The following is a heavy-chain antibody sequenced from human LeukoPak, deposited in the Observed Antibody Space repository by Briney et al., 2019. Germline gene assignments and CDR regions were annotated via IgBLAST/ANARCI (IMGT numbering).Heavy chain of an antibody. CDR2: ISYDGSNK. CDR3: AKGPRTLSTAVVAAPNFDY. V-gene: IGHV3-30-3*01. D-gene: IGHD2-15*01. Sequence: PAGGSLRLSCAASGFTFSSYAMHWVRQAPGKGLEWVAVISYDGSNKYYADSVKGRFTISRDNSKNTLYLQMNSLRAEDTAVYFCAKGPRTLSTAVVAAPNFDYWGQGTLVTVSS. CDR1: GFTFSSYA. J-gene: IGHJ4*02.